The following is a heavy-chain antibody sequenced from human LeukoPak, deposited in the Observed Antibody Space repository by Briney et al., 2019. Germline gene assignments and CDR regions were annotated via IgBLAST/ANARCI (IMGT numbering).Heavy chain of an antibody. D-gene: IGHD6-13*01. V-gene: IGHV3-53*01. CDR2: IHSDGTT. Sequence: GWSLRLSCAASGFTVSSNYMSWVRQAPGKGLEWVSVIHSDGTTHYADSVKGRFTISRDNSKNTLYLQMNSLRVEDTAMYYCARETGYSTSWYAYYFDYWGQGTLVTVAS. J-gene: IGHJ4*02. CDR1: GFTVSSNY. CDR3: ARETGYSTSWYAYYFDY.